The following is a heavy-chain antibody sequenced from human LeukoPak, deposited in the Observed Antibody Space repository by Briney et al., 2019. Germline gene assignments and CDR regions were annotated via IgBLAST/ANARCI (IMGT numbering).Heavy chain of an antibody. CDR1: GGSISSYY. CDR2: IYYSGST. V-gene: IGHV4-59*08. Sequence: SETLSLTCTVSGGSISSYYWSWIRQPPGKGLEWIGYIYYSGSTNYNPSLKSRVTISVGTSKNQFSLKLSSVTAADTAVYYCAIIFSYYYYYMDGWGKGTTVTISS. CDR3: AIIFSYYYYYMDG. J-gene: IGHJ6*03.